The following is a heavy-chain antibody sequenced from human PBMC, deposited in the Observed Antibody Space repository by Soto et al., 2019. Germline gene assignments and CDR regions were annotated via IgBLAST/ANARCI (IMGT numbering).Heavy chain of an antibody. V-gene: IGHV4-34*01. J-gene: IGHJ5*02. CDR3: ARGERITIFGVVTPRGNWFDP. CDR2: INHSGST. Sequence: QVQLQQWGAGLLKPSETLSLTCAVYGGSFSGYYWSWIRQPPGKVLELIGEINHSGSTNYNPSLKSRVTISVDTSKNQFSLKLSSVTAADTAVYYCARGERITIFGVVTPRGNWFDPWGQGTLVTVSS. D-gene: IGHD3-3*01. CDR1: GGSFSGYY.